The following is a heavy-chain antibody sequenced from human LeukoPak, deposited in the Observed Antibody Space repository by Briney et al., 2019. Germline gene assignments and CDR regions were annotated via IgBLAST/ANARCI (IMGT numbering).Heavy chain of an antibody. CDR1: GGTFSSYA. Sequence: PVKVSCKASGGTFSSYAISWVRQAPGQGLEWMGRIIPIFGIANYAQKFQGRVTITADKSTSTAYMELSSLRSEDTAVYYCARDVSIAAQSPPGRYWGQGTLVTVSS. J-gene: IGHJ4*02. V-gene: IGHV1-69*04. CDR2: IIPIFGIA. D-gene: IGHD6-6*01. CDR3: ARDVSIAAQSPPGRY.